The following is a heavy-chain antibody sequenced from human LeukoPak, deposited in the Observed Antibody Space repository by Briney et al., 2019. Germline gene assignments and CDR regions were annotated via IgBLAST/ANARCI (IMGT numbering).Heavy chain of an antibody. Sequence: SETLSLTCTVSGGSISTYYWNWIRQPPGKGLEWIGNIYYSGSTNYNPSLKSRVTISVDTSKNQFSLRLSSVTAADTAVYYCARDFRSYGLFDAFDIWGQGTMVTVSS. CDR3: ARDFRSYGLFDAFDI. D-gene: IGHD5-18*01. V-gene: IGHV4-59*12. CDR1: GGSISTYY. J-gene: IGHJ3*02. CDR2: IYYSGST.